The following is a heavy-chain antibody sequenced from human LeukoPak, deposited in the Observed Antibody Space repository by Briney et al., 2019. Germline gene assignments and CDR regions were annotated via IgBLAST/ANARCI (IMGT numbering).Heavy chain of an antibody. CDR2: VKNKLNSYIT. D-gene: IGHD3-22*01. Sequence: SGGSLRLSCAASGFTFSSYAMHWVRQAPGKGLEWVGRVKNKLNSYITEYAASVQGRFTISRDDSKSSLYLQMNSLKTEDSAVYYCARGTAYYSDQVGPGFDSWGQGTLVTVSS. CDR3: ARGTAYYSDQVGPGFDS. J-gene: IGHJ4*02. CDR1: GFTFSSYA. V-gene: IGHV3-72*01.